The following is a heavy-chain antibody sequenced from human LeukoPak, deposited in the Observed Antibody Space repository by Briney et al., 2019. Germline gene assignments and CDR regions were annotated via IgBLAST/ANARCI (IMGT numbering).Heavy chain of an antibody. CDR3: ARDREERGYGYGPKRVYFDY. CDR2: ISSSGSTI. CDR1: GFTFSDYY. J-gene: IGHJ4*02. D-gene: IGHD5-18*01. V-gene: IGHV3-11*04. Sequence: GGSLRLSCAASGFTFSDYYMSWIRQAPGKGLEWVSYISSSGSTIYYADSVKGRFTISRDNAKNSLYLQMNSLRAEDTAVYYCARDREERGYGYGPKRVYFDYWGQGTLVTVSS.